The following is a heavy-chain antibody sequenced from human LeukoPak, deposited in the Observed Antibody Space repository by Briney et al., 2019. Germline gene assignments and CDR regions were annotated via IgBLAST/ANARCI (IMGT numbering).Heavy chain of an antibody. J-gene: IGHJ5*02. V-gene: IGHV4-34*01. D-gene: IGHD2-15*01. CDR1: GGSFSGYY. Sequence: SETLSLTCAVYGGSFSGYYWSWIRQPPGKGLEWIGEINHSGSTNYNPSLKSRVTISVDTSKNQFSLKLSSVTAADTAVYYCARGGGGRVRNWFVPWGQGTLVTVSS. CDR3: ARGGGGRVRNWFVP. CDR2: INHSGST.